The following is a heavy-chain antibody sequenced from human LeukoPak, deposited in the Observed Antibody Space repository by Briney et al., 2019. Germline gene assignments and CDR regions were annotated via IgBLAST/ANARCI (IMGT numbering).Heavy chain of an antibody. CDR1: GGSISSYY. CDR2: IYYSGST. D-gene: IGHD2/OR15-2a*01. Sequence: SETLSLTCTVSGGSISSYYWNWTRQPPGKGLEWIGDIYYSGSTNYNPSLKSRATISVDTSKNQFSLKLRSVTAADTAVYYCARVSMPGYYFDYWGQGTLVTVSS. CDR3: ARVSMPGYYFDY. J-gene: IGHJ4*02. V-gene: IGHV4-59*01.